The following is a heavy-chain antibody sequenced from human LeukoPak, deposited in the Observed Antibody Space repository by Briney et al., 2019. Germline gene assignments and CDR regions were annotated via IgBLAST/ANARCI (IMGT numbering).Heavy chain of an antibody. D-gene: IGHD3-10*01. Sequence: PGGSLRLSCAASGFTFSDSGMHWVRQAPGKGLEWVSAISGSGGSTYYADSVKGRFTISRDNSKNTLYLQMNSLRAEDTAVYYCAKDEVTHSMVRGVIILWDYWGQGTLVTVSS. V-gene: IGHV3-23*01. CDR1: GFTFSDSG. CDR2: ISGSGGST. J-gene: IGHJ4*02. CDR3: AKDEVTHSMVRGVIILWDY.